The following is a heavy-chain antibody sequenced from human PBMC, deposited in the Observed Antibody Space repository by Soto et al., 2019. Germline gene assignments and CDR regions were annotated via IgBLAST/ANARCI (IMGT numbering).Heavy chain of an antibody. CDR2: ISNDGSKK. J-gene: IGHJ4*02. CDR1: GFAFTNYG. D-gene: IGHD3-16*01. CDR3: ARDVAMPTGFGLGY. V-gene: IGHV3-30*03. Sequence: QVQVVESGGNIVQPGTSLRLSCAASGFAFTNYGIHWVRQAPGKGLEWVAHISNDGSKKFYADSVKGRFTISRDKSEKTVYLQMTSLRPDDTAVFYCARDVAMPTGFGLGYWGQGTLVTVSS.